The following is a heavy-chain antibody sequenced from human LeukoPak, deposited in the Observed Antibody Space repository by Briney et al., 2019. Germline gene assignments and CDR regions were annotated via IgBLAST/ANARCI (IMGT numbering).Heavy chain of an antibody. CDR1: GXTFSSYG. Sequence: PGRSLRLSCAASGXTFSSYGMHWVRQAPGKGLEWVAVISDDGSTNYYADSVKGRFTISRDNSKNTLYLDTNSLRAEDTAVYYCAKEGAAGGKMQYCFDYWGQGTLLTVSS. V-gene: IGHV3-30*18. D-gene: IGHD6-13*01. CDR2: ISDDGSTN. CDR3: AKEGAAGGKMQYCFDY. J-gene: IGHJ4*02.